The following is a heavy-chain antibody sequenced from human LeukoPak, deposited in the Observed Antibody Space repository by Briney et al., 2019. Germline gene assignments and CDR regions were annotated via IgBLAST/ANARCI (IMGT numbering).Heavy chain of an antibody. Sequence: ASVKVSCKDSGYTFTSHGISWVRQAPGQGLEWMGWISAYNGNMNYAQKLQGRATMTTDTSTSTAYKEVGSLRSDDTAVYYCARDPTAYCSGGSCYSGALDYWGQGTLVTVSS. CDR3: ARDPTAYCSGGSCYSGALDY. D-gene: IGHD2-15*01. J-gene: IGHJ4*02. CDR1: GYTFTSHG. CDR2: ISAYNGNM. V-gene: IGHV1-18*01.